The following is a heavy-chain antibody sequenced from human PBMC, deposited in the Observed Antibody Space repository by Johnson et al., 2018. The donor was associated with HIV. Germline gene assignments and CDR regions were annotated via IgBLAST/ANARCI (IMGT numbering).Heavy chain of an antibody. CDR1: GFTFSSYD. V-gene: IGHV3-13*01. CDR2: IGPAADT. CDR3: ARVARVVVYAEDAFDI. J-gene: IGHJ3*02. Sequence: VQLVESGGGLVQPGGSLRLSCAASGFTFSSYDIHWVRQATGKGLESVSPIGPAADTYYPGSVKGRFTVSRDNAKNSLYLQMNSLRAEDTAVYYCARVARVVVYAEDAFDIWGQGTMVTVSS. D-gene: IGHD2-8*02.